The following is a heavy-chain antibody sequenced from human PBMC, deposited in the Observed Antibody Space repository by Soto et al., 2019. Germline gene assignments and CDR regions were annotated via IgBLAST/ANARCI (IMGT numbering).Heavy chain of an antibody. CDR2: ISAHNGNT. CDR3: ARGRYGDY. CDR1: GYTFTSYG. D-gene: IGHD1-1*01. J-gene: IGHJ4*02. V-gene: IGHV1-18*01. Sequence: QVHLVQSGAEVKKPGASVKVSCKASGYTFTSYGITWVRQAPGQGLEWMGWISAHNGNTDYAQKLQGRVIVTRDTSTSTACTELRSLKSDDTAVYYCARGRYGDYWGQGDLVTVSS.